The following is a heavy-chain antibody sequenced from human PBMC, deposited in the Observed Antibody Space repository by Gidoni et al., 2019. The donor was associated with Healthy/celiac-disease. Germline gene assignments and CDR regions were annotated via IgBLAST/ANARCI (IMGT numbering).Heavy chain of an antibody. CDR2: IIPIFGTA. CDR1: GGTFSSYA. Sequence: QVQLVQSGAEVKKPGSSVKVSCKASGGTFSSYAISWVRQAPGQGLEWMGGIIPIFGTANYAQKFQGRVTITADESTSTAYMELSSLRSEDTAVYYCARDRLKRTTPHYYGMDVWGQGTTVTVSS. J-gene: IGHJ6*02. CDR3: ARDRLKRTTPHYYGMDV. V-gene: IGHV1-69*01. D-gene: IGHD4-4*01.